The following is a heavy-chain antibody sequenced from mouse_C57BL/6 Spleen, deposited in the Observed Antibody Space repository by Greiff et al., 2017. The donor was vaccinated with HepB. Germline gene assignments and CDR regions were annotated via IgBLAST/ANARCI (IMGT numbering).Heavy chain of an antibody. Sequence: EVQRVESGGGLVKPGGSLKLSCAASGFTFSSYAMSWVRQTPEKRLEWVATISDGGSYTYYPDNVKGRFTISRDNAKNNLYLQMSHLKSEDTAMYYCARDSYYGSISWFAYWGQGTLVTVSA. CDR2: ISDGGSYT. CDR1: GFTFSSYA. CDR3: ARDSYYGSISWFAY. J-gene: IGHJ3*01. D-gene: IGHD1-1*01. V-gene: IGHV5-4*01.